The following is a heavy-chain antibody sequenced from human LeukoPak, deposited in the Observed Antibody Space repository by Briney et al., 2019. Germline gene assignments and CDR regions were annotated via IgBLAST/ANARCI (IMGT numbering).Heavy chain of an antibody. J-gene: IGHJ5*02. Sequence: SETLSLTCTVSGGSISSGDYYWGWIRQPPGKGLEWIGYIYYSGSTYYHPSLKSRFTISVDTSKNQFSLKLSSVTAADTAVYYCARDGILNWFDPWGQGTLVTVSS. CDR2: IYYSGST. CDR1: GGSISSGDYY. V-gene: IGHV4-30-4*01. D-gene: IGHD1-26*01. CDR3: ARDGILNWFDP.